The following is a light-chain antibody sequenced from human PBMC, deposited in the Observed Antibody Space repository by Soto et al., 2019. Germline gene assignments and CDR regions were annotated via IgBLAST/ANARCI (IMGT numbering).Light chain of an antibody. V-gene: IGLV4-69*01. CDR3: QTWGTGFQF. CDR1: NGHSSYA. J-gene: IGLJ2*01. Sequence: QPVLTQSPSASASLGASVKLTCTLSNGHSSYAIAWHQKQPGKGPRYLMDPNNDGSHTKGDGIPDRFSGSSSGADRYLIISILQSEDEADYYCQTWGTGFQFFGGRIKLTVL. CDR2: PNNDGSH.